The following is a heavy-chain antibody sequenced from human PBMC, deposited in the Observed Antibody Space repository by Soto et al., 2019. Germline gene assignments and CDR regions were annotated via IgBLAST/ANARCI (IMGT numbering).Heavy chain of an antibody. Sequence: QVQLVESGGGVVQPGTSLRLSCATSGFTFSNYAIHWVRQAPGKGLEWVAVISYDGSKKFFADSVKGRFTISRDYSKRTVYLQMNSLRVDDSAAYYCARGTAVTSTNYFDMDVWGQGTTVTVSS. CDR2: ISYDGSKK. CDR1: GFTFSNYA. J-gene: IGHJ6*02. D-gene: IGHD6-19*01. V-gene: IGHV3-30-3*01. CDR3: ARGTAVTSTNYFDMDV.